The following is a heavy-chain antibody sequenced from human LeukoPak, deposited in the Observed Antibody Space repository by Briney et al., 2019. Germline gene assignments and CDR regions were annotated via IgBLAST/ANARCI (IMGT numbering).Heavy chain of an antibody. V-gene: IGHV3-7*01. D-gene: IGHD1-26*01. CDR1: GFTFSNYW. J-gene: IGHJ5*02. CDR3: ARDSSGSQGNWFDP. CDR2: IKQDGSEK. Sequence: GGSLRLSCAASGFTFSNYWMSWVRQAPGKGLEWVANIKQDGSEKYYVDSVKGRFTISRDNAKNSLYLQMNSLRAEDTAVYYCARDSSGSQGNWFDPWGQGTLVTVSS.